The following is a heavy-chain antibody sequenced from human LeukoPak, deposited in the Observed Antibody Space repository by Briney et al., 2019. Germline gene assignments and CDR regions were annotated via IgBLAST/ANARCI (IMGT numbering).Heavy chain of an antibody. D-gene: IGHD1-1*01. J-gene: IGHJ6*03. CDR3: ARRLVGSLDYYYYMDV. Sequence: ASVKVSCKASGYTFTSYDINWVRQATGQGLEWMGWMNPNSGNTGYAQKFQGRVTITRNTSISTAYMELSSLRSEDTAVYYRARRLVGSLDYYYYMDVWGKGTAVTVSS. CDR2: MNPNSGNT. CDR1: GYTFTSYD. V-gene: IGHV1-8*03.